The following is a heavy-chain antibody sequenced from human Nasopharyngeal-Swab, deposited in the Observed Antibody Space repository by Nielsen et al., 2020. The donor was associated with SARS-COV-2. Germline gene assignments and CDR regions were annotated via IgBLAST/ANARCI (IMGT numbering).Heavy chain of an antibody. J-gene: IGHJ1*01. D-gene: IGHD5-18*01. CDR3: ANLPGYSFGYAYFHH. Sequence: WIRQPPGKGLEWVSGISGGGGSTYYADSVKGRFTISRDNSKNTLYLQMNSLRAEDTAVYYCANLPGYSFGYAYFHHWGQGTLVTVS. CDR2: ISGGGGST. V-gene: IGHV3-23*01.